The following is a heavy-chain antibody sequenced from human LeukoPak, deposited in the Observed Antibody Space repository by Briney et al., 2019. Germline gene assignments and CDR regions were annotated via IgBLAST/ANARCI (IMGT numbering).Heavy chain of an antibody. V-gene: IGHV1-2*02. Sequence: GASVKVSCKTSGYTFTDYYMHWVRQAPGQGLEWMGWINPNSGATKYAQKLQGRVTMTTDTSTSTAYMELRSLRSDDTAVYYCARVVGAHGSYNWFDPWGQGTLVTVSS. D-gene: IGHD1-26*01. CDR2: INPNSGAT. CDR1: GYTFTDYY. CDR3: ARVVGAHGSYNWFDP. J-gene: IGHJ5*02.